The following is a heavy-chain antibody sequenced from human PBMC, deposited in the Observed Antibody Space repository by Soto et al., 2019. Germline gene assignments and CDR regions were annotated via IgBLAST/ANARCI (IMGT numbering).Heavy chain of an antibody. D-gene: IGHD6-13*01. CDR1: GGSISSSSYY. CDR2: IYYSGST. V-gene: IGHV4-39*01. J-gene: IGHJ2*01. Sequence: QLQLQESGPGLVKPSETLSLTCTVSGGSISSSSYYWGWIRQPPGKGLEWIGSIYYSGSTYYNPSLKSRFTISVDTSKNQFSLKLSSVTAADTAVYYCARQYSSSWYGEWYFDLWGRGTLVTVSS. CDR3: ARQYSSSWYGEWYFDL.